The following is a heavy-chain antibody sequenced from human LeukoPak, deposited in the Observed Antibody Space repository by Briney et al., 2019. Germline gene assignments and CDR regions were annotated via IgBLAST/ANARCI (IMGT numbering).Heavy chain of an antibody. CDR2: IYPGDSDT. CDR1: GYTFTSYW. J-gene: IGHJ4*02. D-gene: IGHD3-16*02. V-gene: IGHV5-51*01. Sequence: GESLKISCKGSGYTFTSYWIGWVRQMPGKGLEWMGLIYPGDSDTRYSPSFQGQVTISADKSITTAYLQWSKLKVSETAMYYCARLGDYVWGSYRPPHYFDFGAQGTLVTVSS. CDR3: ARLGDYVWGSYRPPHYFDF.